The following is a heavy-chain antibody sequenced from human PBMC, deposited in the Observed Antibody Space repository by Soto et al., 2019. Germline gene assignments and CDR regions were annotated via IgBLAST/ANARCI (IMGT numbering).Heavy chain of an antibody. Sequence: GSLRLSCAASGFTFSSYWMHWVRQAPGKGLVWVSRINSDGSSTSYADSVKGRFTISRDNAKNTLYLQMNSLRAEDTAVYYCAKTSSDPPPPDYWGQGTLVTVSS. V-gene: IGHV3-74*01. CDR1: GFTFSSYW. CDR2: INSDGSST. D-gene: IGHD6-19*01. CDR3: AKTSSDPPPPDY. J-gene: IGHJ4*02.